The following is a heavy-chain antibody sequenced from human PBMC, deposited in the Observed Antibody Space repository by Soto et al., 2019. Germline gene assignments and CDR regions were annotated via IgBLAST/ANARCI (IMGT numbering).Heavy chain of an antibody. CDR1: GGTFSSET. J-gene: IGHJ4*02. CDR3: ATELGDNPASPFDA. CDR2: IIPIFGAT. D-gene: IGHD2-21*01. V-gene: IGHV1-69*01. Sequence: QVQLVQSGAEVKKPGSAVKVSCKASGGTFSSETISWVRQAPGQGLEWMGGIIPIFGATTYAQKFQGRVTITADESTRTVYMELRSLRADDTAVYYCATELGDNPASPFDAWGQGTRVTVSS.